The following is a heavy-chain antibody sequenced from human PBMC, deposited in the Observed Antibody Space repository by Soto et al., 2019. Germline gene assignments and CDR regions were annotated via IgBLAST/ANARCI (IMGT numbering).Heavy chain of an antibody. D-gene: IGHD6-13*01. V-gene: IGHV3-30*18. J-gene: IGHJ3*02. Sequence: QVQLVESGGGVVQPGRSLRLSCAASGFTFSSYGMHWVRQAPGKGLEWVAVISYDGSNKYYADSVKGRFTISRDNSKNTLYLQMNSLRAEDMAVYYCAKLFAAGAFDIWGQGTMVTVSS. CDR2: ISYDGSNK. CDR3: AKLFAAGAFDI. CDR1: GFTFSSYG.